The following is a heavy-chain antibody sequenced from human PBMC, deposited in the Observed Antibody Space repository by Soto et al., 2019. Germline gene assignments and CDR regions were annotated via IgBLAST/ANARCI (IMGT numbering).Heavy chain of an antibody. Sequence: QVQLVQSGAEVKKPGSSVKASCKASGGTFSSYAISWVRQAPGQGLEWMGGIIPIFGTANYAQKFQGRVTITADESTSTAYMELSSLRSEDTAVYYCAREERDGGSYYFAFDIWGQGTMVTVSS. J-gene: IGHJ3*02. V-gene: IGHV1-69*01. CDR3: AREERDGGSYYFAFDI. CDR2: IIPIFGTA. CDR1: GGTFSSYA. D-gene: IGHD1-26*01.